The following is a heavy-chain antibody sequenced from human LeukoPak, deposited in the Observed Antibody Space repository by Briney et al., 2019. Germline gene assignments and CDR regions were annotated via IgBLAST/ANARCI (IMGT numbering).Heavy chain of an antibody. Sequence: PSETLSLTCTVSGGSISGYYWSWIRQPPGKGLEWIGEINHSGSTNYNPSLKSRVTISVDTSKNQFSLKLSSVTAADTAVYFCARLSTHDAFEIWGQGTMVTVSS. V-gene: IGHV4-34*01. D-gene: IGHD3-3*02. CDR3: ARLSTHDAFEI. J-gene: IGHJ3*02. CDR2: INHSGST. CDR1: GGSISGYY.